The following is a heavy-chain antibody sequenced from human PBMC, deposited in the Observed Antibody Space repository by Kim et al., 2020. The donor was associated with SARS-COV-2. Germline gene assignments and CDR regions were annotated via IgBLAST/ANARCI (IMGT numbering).Heavy chain of an antibody. CDR2: ISGSGGST. CDR1: GFTFSSYA. V-gene: IGHV3-23*01. CDR3: AKDRDYYGSGSPLHHPDFDY. J-gene: IGHJ4*02. D-gene: IGHD3-10*01. Sequence: GGSLRLSCAASGFTFSSYAMSWVRQAPGKGLEWVSAISGSGGSTYYADSVKGRFTISRDNSKNTLYLQMNSLRAEDTAVYYCAKDRDYYGSGSPLHHPDFDYWGQGTLVTVSS.